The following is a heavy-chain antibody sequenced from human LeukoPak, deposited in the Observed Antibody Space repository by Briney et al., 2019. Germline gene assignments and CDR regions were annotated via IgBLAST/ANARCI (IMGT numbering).Heavy chain of an antibody. CDR1: GASISNYY. CDR2: ISDSGST. CDR3: TREGDYYDTSGTLDY. J-gene: IGHJ4*02. D-gene: IGHD3-22*01. V-gene: IGHV4-59*01. Sequence: SETLSLTCGVSGASISNYYWSWIRQPPGKGLEWIGYISDSGSTNYNPSLKSRVTISVDTSKNQFSLKLSSVTSADTAVYYCTREGDYYDTSGTLDYWGQGTLVTVSS.